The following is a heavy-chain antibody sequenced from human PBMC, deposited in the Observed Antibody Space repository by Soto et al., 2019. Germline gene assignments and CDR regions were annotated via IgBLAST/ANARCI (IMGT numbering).Heavy chain of an antibody. J-gene: IGHJ4*02. CDR1: GFTFSSYA. D-gene: IGHD5-12*01. CDR2: ISYDGSNK. V-gene: IGHV3-30-3*01. CDR3: ASSQGRLATTAKPYDY. Sequence: GGSLRLSCAASGFTFSSYAMHWVRQAPGKGLEWVAVISYDGSNKYYADSVKGRFTISRDNSKNTLYLQMNSLRAEDTAVYYCASSQGRLATTAKPYDYWGQGTLVTVSS.